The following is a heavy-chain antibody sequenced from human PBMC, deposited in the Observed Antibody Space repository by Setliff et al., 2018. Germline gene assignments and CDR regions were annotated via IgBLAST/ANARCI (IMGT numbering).Heavy chain of an antibody. CDR2: MYYSGDT. CDR3: ARLPPLHTPMALTFDY. Sequence: LSLTCTVSGGSVRGYYWSWIRQPPGKGLGWIGYMYYSGDTNYNPSLKSRVTISVDTSKNQFSLELRSVTAADTAVYYCARLPPLHTPMALTFDYWGQGILVTVSS. J-gene: IGHJ4*02. CDR1: GGSVRGYY. V-gene: IGHV4-59*08. D-gene: IGHD5-18*01.